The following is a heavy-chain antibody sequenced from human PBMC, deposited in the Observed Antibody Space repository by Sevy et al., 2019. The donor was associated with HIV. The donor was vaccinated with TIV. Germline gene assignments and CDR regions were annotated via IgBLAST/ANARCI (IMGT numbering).Heavy chain of an antibody. D-gene: IGHD4-17*01. J-gene: IGHJ4*02. V-gene: IGHV3-7*01. CDR3: ARYGYDDYVRTLNY. Sequence: GGSLRLSCAASGFTFSSYWMSWVRQGPGKGLEWVANIKHDESEINYIDSVKSRFTISRDNATNALSLQMDSLRAEDTAVYYCARYGYDDYVRTLNYWGQGTLVTVSS. CDR1: GFTFSSYW. CDR2: IKHDESEI.